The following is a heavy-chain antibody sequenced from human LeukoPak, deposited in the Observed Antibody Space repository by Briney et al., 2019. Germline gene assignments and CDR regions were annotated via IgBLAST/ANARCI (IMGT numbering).Heavy chain of an antibody. J-gene: IGHJ3*02. V-gene: IGHV3-23*01. Sequence: PGGSLRLSCAASGFTFSNYAMSWVRQNPGKGLEWVSIISGSGGTTYYADSVKGRFTISRDNAKNSLYLQMNSLRAEDTAVYYCARDFWAGGPGYSYGQGAFDIWGQGTMVTVSS. D-gene: IGHD5-18*01. CDR1: GFTFSNYA. CDR3: ARDFWAGGPGYSYGQGAFDI. CDR2: ISGSGGTT.